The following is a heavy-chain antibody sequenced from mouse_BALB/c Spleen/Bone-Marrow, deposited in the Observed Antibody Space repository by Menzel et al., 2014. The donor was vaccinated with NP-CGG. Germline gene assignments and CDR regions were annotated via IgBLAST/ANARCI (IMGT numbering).Heavy chain of an antibody. CDR3: ARSGIGYYYGSNSYAMDY. J-gene: IGHJ4*01. Sequence: VQLKESGGGLVQPGGSRKLSCAASGFTFXSFGMHWVRQAPEKGLEWVAYISSGSSTIYYADTVKGRFTISRDNPKNPLFLQMTSLRSEDTAMYYCARSGIGYYYGSNSYAMDYWGQGTSVTVSS. D-gene: IGHD1-1*01. CDR2: ISSGSSTI. CDR1: GFTFXSFG. V-gene: IGHV5-17*02.